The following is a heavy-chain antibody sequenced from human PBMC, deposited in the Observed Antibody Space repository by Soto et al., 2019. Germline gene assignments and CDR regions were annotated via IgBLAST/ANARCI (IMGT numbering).Heavy chain of an antibody. CDR2: IHHSGAT. D-gene: IGHD2-2*02. V-gene: IGHV4-4*02. J-gene: IGHJ4*02. CDR1: GASISSCDW. Sequence: QVQLQESGPGLVKPSGTLFLTCAVSGASISSCDWWTWVRQPPGKGLEWIGEIHHSGATSYNSSVKSRVTISLDKSKNHFSLQLNSVTAADTAVYYCATRDYTASPYWGQGILVTVSS. CDR3: ATRDYTASPY.